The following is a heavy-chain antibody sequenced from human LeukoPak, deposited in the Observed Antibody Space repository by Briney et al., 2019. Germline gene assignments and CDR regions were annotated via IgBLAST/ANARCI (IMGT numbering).Heavy chain of an antibody. J-gene: IGHJ4*02. CDR3: AIVATVTANFNY. V-gene: IGHV3-23*01. CDR2: IDNSGAVT. Sequence: GGSLRLSCAASGFTFSSYAMNWVRQAPGKGLEWASAIDNSGAVTYYADSVKGRFTISRDNSKNTLYLQMSSLRVEDTAIYYCAIVATVTANFNYWGQGTLLTVSS. D-gene: IGHD5-24*01. CDR1: GFTFSSYA.